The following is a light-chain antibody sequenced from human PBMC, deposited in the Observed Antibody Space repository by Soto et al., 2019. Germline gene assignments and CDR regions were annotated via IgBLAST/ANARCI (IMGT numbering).Light chain of an antibody. J-gene: IGKJ4*01. CDR1: QSVSSSY. V-gene: IGKV3-20*01. CDR3: QQYGSSPALT. CDR2: GAS. Sequence: EIGWTQSPGTLSLSPGERATLSCRAIQSVSSSYLAWYQQKPGQAPRLLIYGASSRATGIPDRFSGSGSGTDFTLTISRLEPEDFAVYYCQQYGSSPALTFGGGTKVDIK.